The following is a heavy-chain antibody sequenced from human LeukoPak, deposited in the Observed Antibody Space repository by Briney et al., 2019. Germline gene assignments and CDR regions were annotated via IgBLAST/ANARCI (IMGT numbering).Heavy chain of an antibody. V-gene: IGHV3-66*01. CDR3: ARGLYSSGYYYDAFDI. Sequence: GVSLRLSCAASGFTVSNNYMSWVRQAPGKGLEWVSLIYSGGSTHYTDSVKGRFNISRDNSKNTLYLQMNSLRAEDTAVYYCARGLYSSGYYYDAFDIWGQGTMVTVCS. CDR1: GFTVSNNY. CDR2: IYSGGST. J-gene: IGHJ3*02. D-gene: IGHD3-22*01.